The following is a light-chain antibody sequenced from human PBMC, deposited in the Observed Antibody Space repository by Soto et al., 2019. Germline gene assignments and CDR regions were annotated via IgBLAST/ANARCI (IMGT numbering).Light chain of an antibody. CDR2: LGS. J-gene: IGKJ4*01. Sequence: DIVMTQSPLSLPVTPGEPASISCRSSQSLLHSNGYNYLDWYLQKPGQSPQLLIYLGSNRASGVPDRFSGRGSGTDFTLKISRVEAEDVGVYYCRQGLQTLTFGGGTKVEIK. CDR1: QSLLHSNGYNY. V-gene: IGKV2-28*01. CDR3: RQGLQTLT.